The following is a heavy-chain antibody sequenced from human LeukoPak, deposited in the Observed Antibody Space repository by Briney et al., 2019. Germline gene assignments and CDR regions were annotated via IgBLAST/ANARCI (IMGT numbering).Heavy chain of an antibody. CDR3: ATRGYSSGWYGGNFDY. V-gene: IGHV1-69*13. J-gene: IGHJ4*02. D-gene: IGHD6-19*01. Sequence: GASVKVSCKSSRGTFSSYAISWVRQAPGQGLEWMGGIIPIFGTANYAQKFQGRVTITADESTSTAYMELSRLRSEDTAVYCCATRGYSSGWYGGNFDYWGQGTLVTVSS. CDR2: IIPIFGTA. CDR1: RGTFSSYA.